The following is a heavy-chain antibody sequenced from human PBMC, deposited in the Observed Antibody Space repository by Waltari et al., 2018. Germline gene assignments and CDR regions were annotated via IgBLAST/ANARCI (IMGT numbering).Heavy chain of an antibody. D-gene: IGHD2-21*01. CDR2: ISGSGGST. Sequence: EVQLVESGGGLVQPGGSLRLSCAASGFTFSSYAMSWVSQAPGKGLEWVSAISGSGGSTDCADSLKGRFTISRDNSKNTLYLQRNSLRAEDTAVYDCARVSAYNGAPLWGQGTMVTVSS. CDR1: GFTFSSYA. V-gene: IGHV3-23*04. CDR3: ARVSAYNGAPL. J-gene: IGHJ3*01.